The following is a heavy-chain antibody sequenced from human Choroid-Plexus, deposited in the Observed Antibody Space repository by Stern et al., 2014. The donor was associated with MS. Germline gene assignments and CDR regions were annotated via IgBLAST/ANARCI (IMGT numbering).Heavy chain of an antibody. Sequence: VQLVESGGGVVQPGRPLRLSCVASGFTFGSCAMHWVRQAPGKGLEWVEGVSYDGCNKYYADSVKGRFTISRDNSQNTLYMQMSSLRPEDTAVYYCAKDRQYLTYFFDHWGQGSLVTVSS. CDR2: VSYDGCNK. CDR1: GFTFGSCA. CDR3: AKDRQYLTYFFDH. D-gene: IGHD2/OR15-2a*01. J-gene: IGHJ5*02. V-gene: IGHV3-30*18.